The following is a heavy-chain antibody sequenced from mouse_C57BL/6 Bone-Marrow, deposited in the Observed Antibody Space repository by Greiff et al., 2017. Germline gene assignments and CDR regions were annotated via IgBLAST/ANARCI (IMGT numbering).Heavy chain of an antibody. CDR3: AIYYDYDGFAY. CDR1: GYTFTSYW. V-gene: IGHV1-7*01. CDR2: INPSSGYT. J-gene: IGHJ3*01. D-gene: IGHD2-4*01. Sequence: QVQLKESGAELAKPGASVKLSCKASGYTFTSYWMNWVKQRPGQGLEWIGYINPSSGYTKYNQKFKDKATLTADKSSSTAYMPLSSLTYEDSAVYYCAIYYDYDGFAYWGQGTLVTVSA.